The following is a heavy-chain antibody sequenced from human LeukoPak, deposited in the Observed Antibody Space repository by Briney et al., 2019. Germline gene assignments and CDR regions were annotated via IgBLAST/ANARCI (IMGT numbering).Heavy chain of an antibody. CDR3: ARDTDYAFDV. V-gene: IGHV3-48*01. Sequence: GGSLRLSCAASGFTFSSYSFNWVRQAPGKGLEWVSYISRTTSYADSVKGRFTISRDNAKSSLYLQINSLRAEDTAVYYCARDTDYAFDVWGQGTMVTVSS. J-gene: IGHJ3*01. CDR2: ISRTT. CDR1: GFTFSSYS.